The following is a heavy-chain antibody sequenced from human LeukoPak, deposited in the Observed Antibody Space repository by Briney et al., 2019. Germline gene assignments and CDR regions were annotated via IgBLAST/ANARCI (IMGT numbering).Heavy chain of an antibody. D-gene: IGHD6-19*01. Sequence: PPETLSLTCAVSGGSFSGYYWRWIRQPPGKGLEWVGCIYYSGSTYYNPSLKSRVTISVDTSKNQFSLKLSSVTAADTAVYYCARHGGAVAGLFDYYYGMDVWGQGTTVTVSS. CDR3: ARHGGAVAGLFDYYYGMDV. CDR1: GGSFSGYY. J-gene: IGHJ6*02. CDR2: IYYSGST. V-gene: IGHV4-39*01.